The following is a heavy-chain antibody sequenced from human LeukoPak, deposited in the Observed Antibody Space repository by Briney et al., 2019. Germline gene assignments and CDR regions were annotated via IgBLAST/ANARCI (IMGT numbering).Heavy chain of an antibody. CDR1: GGSFSGYY. CDR3: ARGALNGRYAATFDY. J-gene: IGHJ4*02. CDR2: INHSGST. V-gene: IGHV4-34*01. Sequence: PSETLSLTCAVYGGSFSGYYWSWIRQPPGKGLEWIGEINHSGSTNYNPSLKSRVTISVDTSKNQFPLKLSSVTAADTAVYYCARGALNGRYAATFDYWGQGTLVTVSS. D-gene: IGHD1-26*01.